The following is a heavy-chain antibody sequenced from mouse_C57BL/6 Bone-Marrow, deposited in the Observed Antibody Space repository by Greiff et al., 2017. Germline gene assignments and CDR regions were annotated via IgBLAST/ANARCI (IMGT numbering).Heavy chain of an antibody. V-gene: IGHV1-50*01. Sequence: QVQLQQPGAELVKPGASVKLSCKASGYTFTSYWMQWVNQRPGQGLEWIGAIDPSDSYTNYNQKFKGKATLTVDTSSSTAYLQLSSLTSEDSAVYYCALDGDPWCAFWGQGTLVTVSA. CDR2: IDPSDSYT. J-gene: IGHJ3*01. CDR3: ALDGDPWCAF. CDR1: GYTFTSYW. D-gene: IGHD3-3*01.